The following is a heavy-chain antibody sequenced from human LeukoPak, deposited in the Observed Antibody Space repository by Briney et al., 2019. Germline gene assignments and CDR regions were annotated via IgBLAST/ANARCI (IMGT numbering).Heavy chain of an antibody. J-gene: IGHJ4*02. CDR3: ARGYCSGDCFTLFDY. V-gene: IGHV1-2*02. CDR2: INPNSGGT. Sequence: ASVKVSCKASGYMFTGYYMHWVRQAPGQGLEWMGWINPNSGGTNYAQKSQGRVTMTRDTSISTAYMELSSLRSDATAVYYCARGYCSGDCFTLFDYWGQGTLVTVSS. CDR1: GYMFTGYY. D-gene: IGHD2-21*02.